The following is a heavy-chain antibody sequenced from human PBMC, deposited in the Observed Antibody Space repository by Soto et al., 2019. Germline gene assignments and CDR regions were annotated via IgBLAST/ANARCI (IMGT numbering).Heavy chain of an antibody. CDR2: IGGSGSRT. J-gene: IGHJ4*02. Sequence: EVQLLESGGGLVQPGGSLRLSCAASGFTFSSYAMSWVRQAPGKGLEWVSGIGGSGSRTYYADSVKGRFTISRDNSKNTLYVEMNSLRAEDTAVYYCAKDRGWPAATSRGWYYWGQGTLVTVSS. V-gene: IGHV3-23*01. D-gene: IGHD2-15*01. CDR3: AKDRGWPAATSRGWYY. CDR1: GFTFSSYA.